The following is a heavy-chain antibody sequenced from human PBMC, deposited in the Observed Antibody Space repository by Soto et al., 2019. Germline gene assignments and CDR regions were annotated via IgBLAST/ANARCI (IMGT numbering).Heavy chain of an antibody. V-gene: IGHV3-30*03. CDR2: ISYDGSNK. Sequence: PGGSLRLSCAASGFTFSNYDMHWVRQAPGKGLEWVAVISYDGSNKYYADSVKGRFTISRDNSKNTLYLQMNSLRAEDTAVYYCAREGCFSPSIAARQCYYYYMDVWGKGTTVNVSS. D-gene: IGHD6-6*01. J-gene: IGHJ6*03. CDR3: AREGCFSPSIAARQCYYYYMDV. CDR1: GFTFSNYD.